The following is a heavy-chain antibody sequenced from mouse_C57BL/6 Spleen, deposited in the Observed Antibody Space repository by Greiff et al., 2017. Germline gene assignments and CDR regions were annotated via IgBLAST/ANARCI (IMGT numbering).Heavy chain of an antibody. V-gene: IGHV1-50*01. J-gene: IGHJ4*01. D-gene: IGHD1-1*01. Sequence: VQLQQPGAELVKPGASVKLSCKASGYTFTSYWMQWVKQRPGQGLEWIGEIDPSDSYTNYNQKFKGKATLTVDTSSSTAYMPLSSLTSEDAAVYYCARAIGDGSSYAMDYWGQGTSVTVSS. CDR3: ARAIGDGSSYAMDY. CDR2: IDPSDSYT. CDR1: GYTFTSYW.